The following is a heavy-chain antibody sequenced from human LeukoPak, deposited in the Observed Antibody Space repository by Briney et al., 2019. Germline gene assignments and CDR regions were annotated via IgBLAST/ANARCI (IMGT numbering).Heavy chain of an antibody. V-gene: IGHV3-30*18. CDR2: ISYDGNNE. Sequence: GGSLRLSCAASGFTFSTYGIHWVRQAPGKGLEWVAVISYDGNNEYYADSVKGRFTISRDNSKNTLFLQMNSLRTEDTAVYYCAKDFYASGTWGQGTLVAVSS. J-gene: IGHJ4*02. D-gene: IGHD2/OR15-2a*01. CDR1: GFTFSTYG. CDR3: AKDFYASGT.